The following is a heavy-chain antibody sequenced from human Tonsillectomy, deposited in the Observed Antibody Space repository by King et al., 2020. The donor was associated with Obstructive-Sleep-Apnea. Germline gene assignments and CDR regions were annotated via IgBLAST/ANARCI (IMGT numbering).Heavy chain of an antibody. D-gene: IGHD2/OR15-2a*01. Sequence: VQLVESGGGVVQPGRSLRLSCAASGFTFTTYAMHWVRQSPGKGLECVAVISYDGKKEFYADSVKGRFTISRDNSKNTLFLQMNSLRLEDTAVYYCARGSQGVLLRLGLDYWGRGTLVTVSS. CDR3: ARGSQGVLLRLGLDY. J-gene: IGHJ4*02. V-gene: IGHV3-30*04. CDR2: ISYDGKKE. CDR1: GFTFTTYA.